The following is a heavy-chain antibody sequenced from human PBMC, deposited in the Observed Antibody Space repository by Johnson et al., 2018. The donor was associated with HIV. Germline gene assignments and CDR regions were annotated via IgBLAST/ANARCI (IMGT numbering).Heavy chain of an antibody. CDR3: AKDMGYSSFGYGFDI. Sequence: VQLVESGGAVVQPGGSLRLSCAASGFTYDDYAIHWVRQAPGQGLEWVSLISWDGNRNYYADSIKGRFTISRNNSENSLYLQMNSLRPEDTALYYCAKDMGYSSFGYGFDIWGQGTMVTVSS. CDR2: ISWDGNRN. CDR1: GFTYDDYA. D-gene: IGHD6-13*01. V-gene: IGHV3-43D*03. J-gene: IGHJ3*02.